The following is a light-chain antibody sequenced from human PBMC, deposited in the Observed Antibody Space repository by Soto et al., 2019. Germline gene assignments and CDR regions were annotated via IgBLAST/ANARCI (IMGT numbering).Light chain of an antibody. CDR1: SSDVGGYNF. CDR2: DVS. V-gene: IGLV2-14*03. CDR3: SSYTSSYTDV. Sequence: QSALTRPASVSGSPGQSVTISCAGTSSDVGGYNFVSWYQQHPGKAPQLMIYDVSSRPSGVSNRFSGSKSGNTASLTISGLQAEDEADYYCSSYTSSYTDVFGTGTKLTVL. J-gene: IGLJ1*01.